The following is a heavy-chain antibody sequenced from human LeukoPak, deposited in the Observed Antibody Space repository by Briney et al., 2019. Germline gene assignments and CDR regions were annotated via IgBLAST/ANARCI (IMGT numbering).Heavy chain of an antibody. CDR1: GYTFTSYG. V-gene: IGHV1-18*01. CDR2: ISAYNGNT. CDR3: ARDGGEHSSWYYYYYYMDV. J-gene: IGHJ6*03. Sequence: ASVKVSCKASGYTFTSYGISWVRQAPGQGLEWMGWISAYNGNTNYAQKLQGRVTMTTDTSTSTAYMELRSLRSDDTAVYYCARDGGEHSSWYYYYYYMDVWGKGTTVTVSS. D-gene: IGHD6-13*01.